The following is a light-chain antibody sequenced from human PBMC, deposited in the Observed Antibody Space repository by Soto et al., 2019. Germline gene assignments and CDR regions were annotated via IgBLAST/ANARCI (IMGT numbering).Light chain of an antibody. V-gene: IGLV2-14*01. CDR1: SSDVGHNKY. CDR2: KVS. J-gene: IGLJ1*01. Sequence: QSALTQPASVSGSPGQSFTISCTGTSSDVGHNKYVSWYQQYPGKVPKLLINKVSNRPSGVSNRFSGSKSGNTASLTISGLLAEDEADYFCTSSTSDSLDVFGTGTKLTVL. CDR3: TSSTSDSLDV.